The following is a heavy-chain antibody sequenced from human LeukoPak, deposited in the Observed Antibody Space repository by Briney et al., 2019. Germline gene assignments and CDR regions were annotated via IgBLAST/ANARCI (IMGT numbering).Heavy chain of an antibody. J-gene: IGHJ4*02. CDR1: GFTFGSYA. CDR3: AKALGVNYFDY. Sequence: GGSLRLSCAASGFTFGSYAMSWVRQAPGKGREWVSSISGSGGSTYYADSVKGRFTFSRDNSMNTLYLQMNSLRAEDTAVYYCAKALGVNYFDYWGQGTLVTVSS. CDR2: ISGSGGST. V-gene: IGHV3-23*01. D-gene: IGHD7-27*01.